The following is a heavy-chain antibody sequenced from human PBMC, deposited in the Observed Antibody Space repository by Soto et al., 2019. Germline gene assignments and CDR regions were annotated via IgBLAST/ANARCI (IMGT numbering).Heavy chain of an antibody. J-gene: IGHJ6*04. CDR1: GGSINGYY. Sequence: QVQLQESGPGLVKPSETLSLTCSVSGGSINGYYWSWFRQPPGKGLEWIGYIYYLGSTDYNPSLKSRVTISIDTSNNQFSLQLSSVTAADTAKYYCARHAGHANFSYYWGLWGKGTTVTVSS. D-gene: IGHD3-22*01. V-gene: IGHV4-59*08. CDR2: IYYLGST. CDR3: ARHAGHANFSYYWGL.